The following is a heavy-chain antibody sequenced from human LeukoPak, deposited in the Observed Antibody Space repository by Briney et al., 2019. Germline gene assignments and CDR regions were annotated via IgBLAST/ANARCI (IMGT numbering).Heavy chain of an antibody. CDR1: GGSISSDDDS. Sequence: SETLSLTCAVSGGSISSDDDSWSWIRQPPGKGLEWIGYMYHSGNAYYNPSLRSRVTISVDRSKNQFSLKLNSVTAADTAVYYCARGTIYYDILTDPPNWFDPWGQGTLVTVSS. D-gene: IGHD3-9*01. CDR2: MYHSGNA. V-gene: IGHV4-30-2*01. J-gene: IGHJ5*02. CDR3: ARGTIYYDILTDPPNWFDP.